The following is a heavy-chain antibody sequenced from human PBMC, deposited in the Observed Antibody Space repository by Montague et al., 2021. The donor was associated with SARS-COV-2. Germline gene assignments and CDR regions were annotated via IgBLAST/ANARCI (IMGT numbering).Heavy chain of an antibody. V-gene: IGHV4-61*02. J-gene: IGHJ4*02. CDR2: IYTRGNT. Sequence: TLSLTCTVSGASINNGRYYWSWMPQPAGQGSEWIRRIYTRGNTNYTPSLKSPVTISLSTSMKQLSLKLSSVTAADTSIYYSATECEIHEDFDYWGQGIVVTVSS. CDR3: ATECEIHEDFDY. D-gene: IGHD5-18*01. CDR1: GASINNGRYY.